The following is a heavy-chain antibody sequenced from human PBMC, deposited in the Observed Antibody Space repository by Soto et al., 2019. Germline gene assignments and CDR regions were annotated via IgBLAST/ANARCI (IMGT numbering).Heavy chain of an antibody. D-gene: IGHD2-2*01. CDR1: GFTFSSYS. V-gene: IGHV3-48*02. Sequence: EVQLVESGGGLVQPGGSLRLSCAASGFTFSSYSMNWVRQAPGKGLEWVSYISASSNTRYYTDSVKGRFTISRDTAKNSLYLQMHSLRDEATAVYYCASDCLSTTGYERGGWVDPWGQGTLVTVSS. CDR2: ISASSNTR. J-gene: IGHJ5*02. CDR3: ASDCLSTTGYERGGWVDP.